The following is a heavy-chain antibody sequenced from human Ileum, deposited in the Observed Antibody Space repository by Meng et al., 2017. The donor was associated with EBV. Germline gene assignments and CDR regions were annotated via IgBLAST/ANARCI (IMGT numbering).Heavy chain of an antibody. CDR2: ITTYNGDT. CDR3: ARTYYGSYGFDY. D-gene: IGHD3-10*01. V-gene: IGHV1-18*01. CDR1: GYRFTAFG. Sequence: QVQRGQSGAGVKKPGASVKVSCKASGYRFTAFGISWVRQAPGQGPEWMGWITTYNGDTKYAQKFQGRVTMTRETSTNTAYMELTSLRSDDTAVYYCARTYYGSYGFDYWGQGTLVTVSS. J-gene: IGHJ4*02.